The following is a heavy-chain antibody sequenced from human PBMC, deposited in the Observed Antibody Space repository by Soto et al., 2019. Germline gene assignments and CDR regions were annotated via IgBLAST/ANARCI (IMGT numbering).Heavy chain of an antibody. J-gene: IGHJ4*02. CDR2: TYYRSRWYS. V-gene: IGHV6-1*01. CDR3: ARDPPGFHRAFDF. Sequence: SQTLSLTCAISGDSVSSNGAAWNWIRQSPSRGLEWLGRTYYRSRWYSDYAPSVKSRITVNPDTSQNQFSLQLNSVTPEDTAIYYCARDPPGFHRAFDFWGQGTLVTVSS. CDR1: GDSVSSNGAA.